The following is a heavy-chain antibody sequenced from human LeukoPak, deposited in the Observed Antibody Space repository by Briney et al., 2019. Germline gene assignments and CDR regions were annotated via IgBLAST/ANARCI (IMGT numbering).Heavy chain of an antibody. V-gene: IGHV4-39*01. J-gene: IGHJ5*02. CDR2: IYYTGKT. CDR1: GGSISSSSYF. D-gene: IGHD6-13*01. Sequence: SETLSLTCTVSGGSISSSSYFWGWIRQPPGKGLECVAIIYYTGKTHYNPSLRSRVTISVDTSKDQFSLKLSSVTAADTAVYYCARSSGYSSSRGLNWFDPWGPGTLVTVSS. CDR3: ARSSGYSSSRGLNWFDP.